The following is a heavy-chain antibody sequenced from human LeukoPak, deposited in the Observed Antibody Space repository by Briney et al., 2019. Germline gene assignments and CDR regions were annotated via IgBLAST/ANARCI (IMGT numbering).Heavy chain of an antibody. V-gene: IGHV4-39*07. D-gene: IGHD4-17*01. Sequence: SETLSLTCTVSGGSISSSSYYWGWIRQPPGKGLEWIGSIYYSGSTYYNPSLKSRVTISVDTSKNQFSLKLSSVTAADTAVYYCARSMAYGGWFDPWGQGTLVTVSS. CDR1: GGSISSSSYY. J-gene: IGHJ5*02. CDR2: IYYSGST. CDR3: ARSMAYGGWFDP.